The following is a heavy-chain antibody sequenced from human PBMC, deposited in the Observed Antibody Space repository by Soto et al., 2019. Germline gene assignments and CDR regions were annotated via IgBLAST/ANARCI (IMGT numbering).Heavy chain of an antibody. D-gene: IGHD3-9*01. Sequence: QVQLVQSGAEVKKPGASVKVSCKASGYTFTSYGISWVRQAPGQGLEWMGWISAYNGNTNYAQKLQGRVTMTTDTSTSTAYMELRSLRSDDTAVYYCARDLAPLRYFGWYLDAFDIWGQGTMVTVSS. V-gene: IGHV1-18*01. CDR3: ARDLAPLRYFGWYLDAFDI. J-gene: IGHJ3*02. CDR1: GYTFTSYG. CDR2: ISAYNGNT.